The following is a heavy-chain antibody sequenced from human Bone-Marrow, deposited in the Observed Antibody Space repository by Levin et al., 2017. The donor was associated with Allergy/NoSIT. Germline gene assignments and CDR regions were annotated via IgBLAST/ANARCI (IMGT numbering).Heavy chain of an antibody. CDR1: SGSFIGYY. Sequence: PSETLSLTCDVSSGSFIGYYCTWIRQSPGKGLEWIGEMHHSGMTNYNPSLKSRVTISSDTSRSQFSLKLISVTAADTAVYYCARSHSTSGMDFWGQGTLVTVSS. CDR2: MHHSGMT. D-gene: IGHD1-26*01. V-gene: IGHV4-34*01. CDR3: ARSHSTSGMDF. J-gene: IGHJ4*02.